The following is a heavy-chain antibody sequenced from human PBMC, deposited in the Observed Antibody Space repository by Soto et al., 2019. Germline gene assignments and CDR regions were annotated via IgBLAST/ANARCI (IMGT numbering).Heavy chain of an antibody. Sequence: GGSLRLSCAASGFTFSSYAMSWVRQAPGKGLEWVSAISGSGGSTYYADSVKGRFTISRDNSKNTLYLQMNSLRAEDTAVYYCAKDRPSGLLWFGEQMALFDYWGQGTLVTVSS. CDR1: GFTFSSYA. J-gene: IGHJ4*02. D-gene: IGHD3-10*01. CDR2: ISGSGGST. CDR3: AKDRPSGLLWFGEQMALFDY. V-gene: IGHV3-23*01.